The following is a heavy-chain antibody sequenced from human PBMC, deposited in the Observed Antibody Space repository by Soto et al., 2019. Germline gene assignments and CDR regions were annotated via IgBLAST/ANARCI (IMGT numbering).Heavy chain of an antibody. J-gene: IGHJ4*02. CDR2: IIPIFGTA. V-gene: IGHV1-69*01. CDR3: AREAGSRQRDEV. D-gene: IGHD6-13*01. Sequence: QVQLLQSGAEVKKPGSSVKVSCKASGGTVSSYAISWVRQAPGQGLEWMGGIIPIFGTANYAQKFQGRVTITADEATSPAYMELSSLRSEDTAVYYCAREAGSRQRDEVWGQGTLVTVS. CDR1: GGTVSSYA.